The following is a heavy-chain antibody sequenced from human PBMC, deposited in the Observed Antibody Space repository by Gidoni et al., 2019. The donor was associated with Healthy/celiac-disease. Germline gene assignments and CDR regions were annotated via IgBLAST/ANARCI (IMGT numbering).Heavy chain of an antibody. J-gene: IGHJ3*02. Sequence: EVQPVESGGGLVQPGGSLRLSCAASWSTFRSYWMSWVRQAPGKGLEWVANIKQDGSEKYYVDSVKGRFTISRDNAKNSLYLQMNSLRAEDTAVYYCARDQEDTAMVTEAFDIWGQGTMVTVSS. CDR1: WSTFRSYW. CDR2: IKQDGSEK. CDR3: ARDQEDTAMVTEAFDI. V-gene: IGHV3-7*01. D-gene: IGHD5-18*01.